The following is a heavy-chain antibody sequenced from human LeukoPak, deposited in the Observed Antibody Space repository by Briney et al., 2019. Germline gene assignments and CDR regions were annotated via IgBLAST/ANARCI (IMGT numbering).Heavy chain of an antibody. J-gene: IGHJ4*02. V-gene: IGHV3-74*01. D-gene: IGHD3-16*01. CDR2: IHLDGRTT. CDR1: GFTVSSYW. Sequence: GGTLRLSCAASGFTVSSYWMHWVRHRPGKGLVWVSRIHLDGRTTNYADSVKGRFTNSRDNAKNTLSLEMNSLRPEDTAVYYCARGGSPSDYWGQGTLVSVSS. CDR3: ARGGSPSDY.